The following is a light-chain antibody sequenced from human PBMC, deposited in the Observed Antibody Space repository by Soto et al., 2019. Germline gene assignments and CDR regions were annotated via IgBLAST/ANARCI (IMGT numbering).Light chain of an antibody. CDR3: SSYEGSNNFV. V-gene: IGLV2-8*01. CDR2: EVT. J-gene: IGLJ1*01. Sequence: QSALTQPPSASGFPGQSVTISCTGTSSDVGYYDYVSWYQQHPDKAPKLVIYEVTKRPSGVPDRVSASKSGNTASLTVSGLRAEDEADYYCSSYEGSNNFVFGSGTKVTVL. CDR1: SSDVGYYDY.